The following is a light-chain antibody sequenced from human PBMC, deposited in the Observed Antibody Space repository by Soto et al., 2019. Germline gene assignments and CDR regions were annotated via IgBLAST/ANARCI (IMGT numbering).Light chain of an antibody. CDR1: SSDVGGYNY. Sequence: QSALTQPASVSGSPGQSITISCTGTSSDVGGYNYVSWYQQHPGKAPKLMIYDVSNRPSGVSNRFSGSKSGNTASLTISGLQAEDEADYFGSSYTSSSPWVFGTGTKVTV. CDR3: SSYTSSSPWV. V-gene: IGLV2-14*01. J-gene: IGLJ1*01. CDR2: DVS.